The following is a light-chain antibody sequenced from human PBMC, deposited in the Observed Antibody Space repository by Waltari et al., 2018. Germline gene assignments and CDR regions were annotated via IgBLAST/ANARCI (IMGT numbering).Light chain of an antibody. Sequence: VLTQSPATLSLSPGESATLSCRASHTVHNYLAWYQQKPGQPPRLLIYDASNRATGIPARFSGSGSETYFTLTISSLEPEDFAVYYCQQRNTWPLTFGGGTTVEI. CDR3: QQRNTWPLT. J-gene: IGKJ4*01. V-gene: IGKV3-11*01. CDR2: DAS. CDR1: HTVHNY.